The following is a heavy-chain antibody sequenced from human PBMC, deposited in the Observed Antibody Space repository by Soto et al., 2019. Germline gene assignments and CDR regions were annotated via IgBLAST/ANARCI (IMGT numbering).Heavy chain of an antibody. CDR1: GGSISSGDYY. CDR2: IFYSGST. D-gene: IGHD5-12*01. J-gene: IGHJ5*02. CDR3: ARYGGYEGLRFYP. V-gene: IGHV4-30-4*01. Sequence: PSETLSLTCTVSGGSISSGDYYWSWIRQPPGKGLEWIGYIFYSGSTYYNPSLKSRVTISVDTSKNQFSLKLSSVTAADTGVYYCARYGGYEGLRFYPWGQGTLVTVSS.